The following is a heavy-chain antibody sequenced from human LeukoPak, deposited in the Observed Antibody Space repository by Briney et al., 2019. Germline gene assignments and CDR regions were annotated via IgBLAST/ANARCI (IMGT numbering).Heavy chain of an antibody. CDR2: ISSSGSNI. CDR3: VRGLQAADPLLSAFDV. V-gene: IGHV3-11*01. D-gene: IGHD4-11*01. CDR1: IFTFSDYY. Sequence: PGGSLRLSCAASIFTFSDYYMSWISHAPGKGLEWVSYISSSGSNIYYTDSLKGRFAISRGNARNSLFLHMNRLRTEDTAGYDCVRGLQAADPLLSAFDVWGQGTMVTVSS. J-gene: IGHJ3*01.